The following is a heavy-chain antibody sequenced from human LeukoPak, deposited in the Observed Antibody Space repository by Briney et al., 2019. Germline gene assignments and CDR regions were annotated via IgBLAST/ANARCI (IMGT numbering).Heavy chain of an antibody. CDR3: ARDSGFGELFADAFDI. D-gene: IGHD3-10*01. CDR1: GGSISSGGYY. CDR2: IYYSGST. V-gene: IGHV4-31*03. J-gene: IGHJ3*02. Sequence: PSETLSLTCTVSGGSISSGGYYWSWIRQHPGKGLEWIGYIYYSGSTYYNPSLKSRVTISVDTSKNQFSLKLSSVTAADTAVYYCARDSGFGELFADAFDIWGQGTMVTVSS.